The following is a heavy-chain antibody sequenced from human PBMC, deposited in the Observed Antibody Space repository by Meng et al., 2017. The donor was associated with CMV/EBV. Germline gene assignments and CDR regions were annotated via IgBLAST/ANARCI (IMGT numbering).Heavy chain of an antibody. CDR3: AKVDDSMTGYYDY. D-gene: IGHD3-9*01. V-gene: IGHV3-9*01. Sequence: SLKIPCAASGFTFDDYAMHWGRPAPGEGLEWVSGICWNSGSIGYADSVKGRFPIYRDNDKNSLFQQMNSLRTEDTAVYYCAKVDDSMTGYYDYWGQGTLVTVSS. J-gene: IGHJ4*02. CDR1: GFTFDDYA. CDR2: ICWNSGSI.